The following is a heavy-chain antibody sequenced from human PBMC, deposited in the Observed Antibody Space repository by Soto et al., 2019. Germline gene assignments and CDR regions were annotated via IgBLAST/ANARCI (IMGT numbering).Heavy chain of an antibody. D-gene: IGHD6-13*01. J-gene: IGHJ6*02. CDR2: MNPNSGNT. CDR3: ARGGRGYSSSWPYYYYYGMDV. Sequence: AAVKVSFKASRYTFTSYVINWVRQATGRGLEWMGWMNPNSGNTGYAQKFQGRVTMTRNTSISTAYMELSSLRSEDTAVYYCARGGRGYSSSWPYYYYYGMDVWGQGTTVTVSS. CDR1: RYTFTSYV. V-gene: IGHV1-8*01.